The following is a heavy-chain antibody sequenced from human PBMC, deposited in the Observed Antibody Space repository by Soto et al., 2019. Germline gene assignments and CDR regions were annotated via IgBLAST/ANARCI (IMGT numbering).Heavy chain of an antibody. D-gene: IGHD4-17*01. J-gene: IGHJ4*02. Sequence: QVQLVQSGAEVKKPGSSVKVSCKASGGTFSSYAISWVRQAPGRGLEWMGGIIPIFGKANYAETFQGRVTITADESTSTAYMELSSLRCEDTAVYYCARGGYGDYFGAIDYWGQGTLGTVSS. CDR1: GGTFSSYA. CDR3: ARGGYGDYFGAIDY. CDR2: IIPIFGKA. V-gene: IGHV1-69*01.